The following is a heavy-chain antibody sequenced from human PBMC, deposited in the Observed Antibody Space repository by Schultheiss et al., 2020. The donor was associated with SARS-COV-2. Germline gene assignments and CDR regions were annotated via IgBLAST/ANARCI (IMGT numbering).Heavy chain of an antibody. J-gene: IGHJ4*02. D-gene: IGHD3-22*01. V-gene: IGHV3-23*01. Sequence: GGSLRLSCAASGFTFSSYAMSWVRQAPGKGLEWVSAISSDGGSKYYADSVKGRFTISRDNSKNTLYLQMNSLRAEDTAVYYCAKDPDYYDSSGYYLDYWGQGTLVTVSS. CDR3: AKDPDYYDSSGYYLDY. CDR2: ISSDGGSK. CDR1: GFTFSSYA.